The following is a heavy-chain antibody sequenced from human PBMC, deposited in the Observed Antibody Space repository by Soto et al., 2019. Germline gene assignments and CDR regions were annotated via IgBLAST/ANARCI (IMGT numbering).Heavy chain of an antibody. Sequence: GASVKVSCKVSGYTLTELSMHWVRQAPGKGLEWMGGFDPEDGETIYAQKFQGRVTMTEDTSTDTAYMELSSLRSEDTAVYYCATAYDSGTYFPLNYWGQGTVVTVSS. V-gene: IGHV1-24*01. CDR1: GYTLTELS. CDR3: ATAYDSGTYFPLNY. D-gene: IGHD3-10*01. J-gene: IGHJ4*02. CDR2: FDPEDGET.